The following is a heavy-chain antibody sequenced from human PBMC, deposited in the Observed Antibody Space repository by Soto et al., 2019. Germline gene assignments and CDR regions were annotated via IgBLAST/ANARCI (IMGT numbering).Heavy chain of an antibody. V-gene: IGHV3-23*01. CDR1: GFTFSSYA. D-gene: IGHD1-7*01. Sequence: EVQLLESGGGLVQPGGSLRLSCAASGFTFSSYAMSWVRQAPGKGLEWVSAISGSGGSTYYADSVKGRFTISRDNSKNTLYLQMNSLRAEDTAVYYCAKDSGLVWNYHQILDLYYYCGMDVWGQGTTVTVSS. CDR3: AKDSGLVWNYHQILDLYYYCGMDV. J-gene: IGHJ6*02. CDR2: ISGSGGST.